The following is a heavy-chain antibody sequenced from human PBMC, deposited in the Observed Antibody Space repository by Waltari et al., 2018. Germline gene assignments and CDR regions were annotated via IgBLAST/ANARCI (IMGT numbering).Heavy chain of an antibody. CDR2: IWFDGGAK. D-gene: IGHD6-6*01. Sequence: QVQLVESGGGVVQSGRALRLSCVASGFTFDSYGMHWVRQAPGKALEWVALIWFDGGAKYYADSVKGRFTVSRDNSKNTFYLQLNSLRAEDTAVYYCARDMHSSSSALGWLDPWGQGTLVTVSS. CDR3: ARDMHSSSSALGWLDP. CDR1: GFTFDSYG. V-gene: IGHV3-33*01. J-gene: IGHJ5*02.